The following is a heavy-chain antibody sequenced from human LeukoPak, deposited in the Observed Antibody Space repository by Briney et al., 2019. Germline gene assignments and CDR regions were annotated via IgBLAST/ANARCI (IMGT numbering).Heavy chain of an antibody. CDR2: ISGSGAIT. J-gene: IGHJ4*02. CDR3: ANVGSRDSSAPGY. Sequence: GGSLRLSCAASGFTFSSYGMSWVRQAPGKGLEWVSGISGSGAITYYADAVTGRFTISRDNSKNALYLQMNSLRAEDTAVYYCANVGSRDSSAPGYWGQGTLVTVS. D-gene: IGHD6-19*01. CDR1: GFTFSSYG. V-gene: IGHV3-23*01.